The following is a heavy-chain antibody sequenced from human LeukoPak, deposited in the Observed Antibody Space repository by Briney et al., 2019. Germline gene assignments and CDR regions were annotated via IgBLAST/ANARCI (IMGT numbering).Heavy chain of an antibody. D-gene: IGHD3-10*01. V-gene: IGHV3-48*02. J-gene: IGHJ4*02. CDR1: GFTFSSYA. CDR2: ISSSSSTI. CDR3: ARDLTVRGVIVY. Sequence: PGGSLRLSCAASGFTFSSYAMSWVRQAPGKGLEWVSYISSSSSTIYYADSVKGRFTISRDNAKNSLYLQMNSLRDEDTAVYCCARDLTVRGVIVYWGQGTLVTVSS.